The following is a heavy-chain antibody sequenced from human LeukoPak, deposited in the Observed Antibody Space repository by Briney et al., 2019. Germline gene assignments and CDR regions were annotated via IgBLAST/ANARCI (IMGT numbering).Heavy chain of an antibody. D-gene: IGHD1-1*01. CDR1: GFTFSSYG. CDR2: IRYDGSNK. CDR3: ARNGILQEVFDY. J-gene: IGHJ4*02. V-gene: IGHV3-30*02. Sequence: GGSLRLSCAASGFTFSSYGMHWVRQAPGKGLEWVAFIRYDGSNKYYADSVKGRFTISRDNSKNTLYLQMNSLRAEDTAVYYCARNGILQEVFDYWGQGTLVTVSS.